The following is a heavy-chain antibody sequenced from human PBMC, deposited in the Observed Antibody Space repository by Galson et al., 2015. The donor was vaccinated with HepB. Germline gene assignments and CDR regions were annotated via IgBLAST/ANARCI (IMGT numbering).Heavy chain of an antibody. Sequence: SLRLSCAASGFTFSDYAIHWVRQAPGKGLEWVAVISHDGSNKYDADSVKGRFTISRDNSKNTLYLQMDSLRVDDTAVYYCARDLLEYNGFWPPQPFDYWGPGTVVTVSS. CDR3: ARDLLEYNGFWPPQPFDY. CDR2: ISHDGSNK. J-gene: IGHJ4*02. D-gene: IGHD1-14*01. CDR1: GFTFSDYA. V-gene: IGHV3-30-3*01.